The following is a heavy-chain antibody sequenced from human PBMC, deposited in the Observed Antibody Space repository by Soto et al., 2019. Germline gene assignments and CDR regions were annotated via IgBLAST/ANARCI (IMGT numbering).Heavy chain of an antibody. V-gene: IGHV3-30*18. CDR1: GFTFSSYG. Sequence: GGSLRLSCAASGFTFSSYGMHWVRQAPGKGLEWVAVISYDGSNKYYADSVKGRFTISRDNSKNTLYLQMNSLRAEDTAVYYCAKVAYVDIVATVPWGYFDYWGQGTLVTVSS. J-gene: IGHJ4*02. CDR3: AKVAYVDIVATVPWGYFDY. D-gene: IGHD5-12*01. CDR2: ISYDGSNK.